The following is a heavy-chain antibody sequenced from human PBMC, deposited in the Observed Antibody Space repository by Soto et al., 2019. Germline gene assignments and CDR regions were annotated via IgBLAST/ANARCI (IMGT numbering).Heavy chain of an antibody. CDR3: ARGPGAYGLDV. D-gene: IGHD2-8*02. J-gene: IGHJ6*02. CDR2: INPSGGGT. CDR1: GYTFTSSY. V-gene: IGHV1-46*01. Sequence: QVQLVQSGAEVKKPGASVNVSCKASGYTFTSSYIHWVRQAPGQGFEWMGIINPSGGGTTYSQKLQGRVTLTRDTSTRTVYMELNSLRSEDTAVYYCARGPGAYGLDVWGQGTTVTVSS.